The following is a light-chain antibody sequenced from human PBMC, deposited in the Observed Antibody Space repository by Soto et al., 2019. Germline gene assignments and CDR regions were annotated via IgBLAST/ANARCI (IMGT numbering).Light chain of an antibody. Sequence: QSALTQPPSASGTPGQRVTISCSGSSSNIGSNYVYWYQQLPGTAPKLLIDRNNQRPSGVPDRFSGSKFGTSASLAISGLRSEDEADYYCAAWDDSLSGRIFGTGTKVTVL. CDR3: AAWDDSLSGRI. CDR1: SSNIGSNY. V-gene: IGLV1-47*01. J-gene: IGLJ1*01. CDR2: RNN.